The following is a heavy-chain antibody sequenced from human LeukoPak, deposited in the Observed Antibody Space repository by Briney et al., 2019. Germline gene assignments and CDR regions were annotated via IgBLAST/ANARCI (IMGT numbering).Heavy chain of an antibody. CDR1: GFTFSSYS. J-gene: IGHJ5*02. CDR3: ARDVLYYYGSGSSAGWFDP. CDR2: ISSSISYI. Sequence: GGSLRLSCAASGFTFSSYSMNWVRQAPGKGLEWVSSISSSISYIYYADSVKGRFTISRDDAENSLYLQMNSLRAEDTAVYYCARDVLYYYGSGSSAGWFDPWGQGTLVTVSS. V-gene: IGHV3-21*01. D-gene: IGHD3-10*01.